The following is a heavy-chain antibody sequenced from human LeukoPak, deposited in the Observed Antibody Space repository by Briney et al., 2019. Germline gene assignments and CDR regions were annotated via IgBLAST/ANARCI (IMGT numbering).Heavy chain of an antibody. J-gene: IGHJ4*02. CDR1: GFTFSSYA. CDR3: VKASQQERRIFDY. V-gene: IGHV3-64D*06. CDR2: ISSNGGST. Sequence: GGSLRLSCSASGFTFSSYAMHWVRQAPGKGLEYVSAISSNGGSTYYADSVKGRFTISRDNSKNTLYLQMSSLRAEDTAVYYCVKASQQERRIFDYWGQGTLVTVSS. D-gene: IGHD1-1*01.